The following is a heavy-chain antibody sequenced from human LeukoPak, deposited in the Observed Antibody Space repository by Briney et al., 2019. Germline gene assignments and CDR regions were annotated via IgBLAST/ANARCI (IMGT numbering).Heavy chain of an antibody. CDR1: GLTLSGSW. CDR2: MKPDGSES. J-gene: IGHJ4*02. D-gene: IGHD1-14*01. CDR3: ARDRGRNSFDY. Sequence: PGGSLRLSCAFSGLTLSGSWITWIRQPPGKGLEWVASMKPDGSESWYVDSVKGRFTISRDNSKNSLYLQLTSLRAEDTALYYCARDRGRNSFDYWGQGTLVSVSS. V-gene: IGHV3-7*01.